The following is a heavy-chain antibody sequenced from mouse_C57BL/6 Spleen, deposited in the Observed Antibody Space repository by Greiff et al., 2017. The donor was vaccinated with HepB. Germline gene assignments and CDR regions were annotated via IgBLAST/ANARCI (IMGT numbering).Heavy chain of an antibody. V-gene: IGHV3-6*01. CDR3: ARDRCDYDGDYAMDY. CDR2: ISYDGSN. J-gene: IGHJ4*01. Sequence: EVQVVESGPGLVKPSQSLSLTCSVPGYSITSGYYWNWIRQFPGNKLEWMGYISYDGSNNYNPSLKNRISITRDTSKNQFFLKLNSVTTEDTATYYCARDRCDYDGDYAMDYWGQGTSVTVSS. D-gene: IGHD2-4*01. CDR1: GYSITSGYY.